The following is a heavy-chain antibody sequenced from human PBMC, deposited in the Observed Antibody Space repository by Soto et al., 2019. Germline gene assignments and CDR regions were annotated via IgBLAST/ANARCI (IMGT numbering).Heavy chain of an antibody. D-gene: IGHD6-6*01. CDR1: GYTFTSYD. Sequence: ASVKVSCKASGYTFTSYDINWVRQATGQGLEWMGWMNPNSGNTGYAQKFQGRVTMTRNTSISTAYMELSSLRSEDTAVYYCARVGAARRKENWFDPWGQGTLVTVSS. CDR2: MNPNSGNT. V-gene: IGHV1-8*01. J-gene: IGHJ5*02. CDR3: ARVGAARRKENWFDP.